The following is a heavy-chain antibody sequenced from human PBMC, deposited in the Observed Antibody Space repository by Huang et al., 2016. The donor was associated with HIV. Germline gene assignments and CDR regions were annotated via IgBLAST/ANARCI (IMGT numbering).Heavy chain of an antibody. CDR1: GFDFSAYA. D-gene: IGHD3-9*01. CDR2: ISCDGTNK. Sequence: QVHLVESGGGVVQPGGSLRLSCAVSGFDFSAYAIHWVRQAPGKGLEWVAVISCDGTNKYYADSVRGRFTISRDNSKNTLNLQMNSLRPDDTAIYFCARGYIMTGHFDYWGQGTLVTVSS. CDR3: ARGYIMTGHFDY. J-gene: IGHJ4*02. V-gene: IGHV3-30*04.